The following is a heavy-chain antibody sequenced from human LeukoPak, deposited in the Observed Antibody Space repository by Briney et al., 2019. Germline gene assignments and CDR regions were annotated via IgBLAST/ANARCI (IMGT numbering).Heavy chain of an antibody. J-gene: IGHJ3*02. CDR3: ASVTGYYGSGSLDAFDI. CDR2: ISDYNGNT. Sequence: ASVKVSCKASGYTFTSYGISWVRQAPGKGLEWMGWISDYNGNTNYAQKLQGRVTMTTDTSTSTAYMELRSLRSGDTAVYYCASVTGYYGSGSLDAFDIWGQGTMVTVSS. CDR1: GYTFTSYG. D-gene: IGHD3-10*01. V-gene: IGHV1-18*04.